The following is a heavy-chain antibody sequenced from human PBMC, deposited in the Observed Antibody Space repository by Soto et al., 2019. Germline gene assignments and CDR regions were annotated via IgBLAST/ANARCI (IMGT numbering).Heavy chain of an antibody. J-gene: IGHJ4*02. V-gene: IGHV1-45*02. CDR3: ARDLAAGDY. D-gene: IGHD6-13*01. Sequence: SVKVSCKALGNTFTYRYLHWVRQAPGQALEWMGWINPISGNVHYAQKFQGRVTFTMDRSTSTAYMEMSSLRFDDTAVYYCARDLAAGDYWGQGTLVTVSS. CDR1: GNTFTYRY. CDR2: INPISGNV.